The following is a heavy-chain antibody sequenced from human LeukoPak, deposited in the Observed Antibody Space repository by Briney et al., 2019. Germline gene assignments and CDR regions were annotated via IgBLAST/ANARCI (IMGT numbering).Heavy chain of an antibody. J-gene: IGHJ4*02. CDR1: GYNFADYY. V-gene: IGHV1-2*02. Sequence: ASVKVSCRASGYNFADYYIHWVRQAPGQGFEWMGWINSKNDGPEYAQKFQGRVTMTSDTSISTAYMELSSLRSDDTAVYYCARCILRSEGELEFDYWGQGTLVTVSS. CDR3: ARCILRSEGELEFDY. CDR2: INSKNDGP. D-gene: IGHD3-16*01.